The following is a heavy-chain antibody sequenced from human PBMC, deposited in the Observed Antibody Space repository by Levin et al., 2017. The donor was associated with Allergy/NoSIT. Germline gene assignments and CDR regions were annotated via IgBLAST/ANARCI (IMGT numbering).Heavy chain of an antibody. D-gene: IGHD6-13*01. Sequence: GGSLRLSCAASGFTFSSYAMSWVRQAPGKGLEWVSAISGSGGSTYYADSVKGRFTISRDNSKNSLYLQMNSLRAEDTAVYYCAKPFSSSWYYFDYWGQGTLVTVSS. CDR3: AKPFSSSWYYFDY. CDR2: ISGSGGST. V-gene: IGHV3-23*01. CDR1: GFTFSSYA. J-gene: IGHJ4*02.